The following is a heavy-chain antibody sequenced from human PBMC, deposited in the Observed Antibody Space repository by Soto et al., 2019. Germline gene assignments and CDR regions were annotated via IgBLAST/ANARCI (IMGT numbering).Heavy chain of an antibody. CDR2: ISYDGSNK. Sequence: QVQLVESGGGVVQPGRSLRLSCAASGFTFSSYGMHWVRQAPGKGLEWVAVISYDGSNKYYADSVKGRFTISRDNSKNTLYLQMNSLRAEDTAVYYCAKFLGDPPKGSIRAFDIWGQGTMVTVSS. CDR3: AKFLGDPPKGSIRAFDI. D-gene: IGHD3-16*01. V-gene: IGHV3-30*18. J-gene: IGHJ3*02. CDR1: GFTFSSYG.